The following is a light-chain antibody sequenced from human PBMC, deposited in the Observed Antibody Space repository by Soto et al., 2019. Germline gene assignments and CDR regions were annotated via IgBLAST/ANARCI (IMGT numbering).Light chain of an antibody. CDR1: QSVSNNY. V-gene: IGKV3-11*01. Sequence: IVLTQSPGTLSLSPGERATLSCRASQSVSNNYLAWYQQKPGQAPRLLIYGASNRATGIPARFSGSGSGTDFTLTISSLEPDDFAVYYCQQRSNWITFGQGARPEIK. CDR2: GAS. CDR3: QQRSNWIT. J-gene: IGKJ5*01.